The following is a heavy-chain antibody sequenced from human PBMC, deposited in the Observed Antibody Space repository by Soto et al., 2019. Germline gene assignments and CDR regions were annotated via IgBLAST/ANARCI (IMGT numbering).Heavy chain of an antibody. CDR3: TKDAGCDTSGYWGSAEYFQH. D-gene: IGHD5-12*01. CDR1: GFTFSSCA. J-gene: IGHJ1*01. CDR2: ISGSGGST. Sequence: GSLRLSCAASGFTFSSCAMSWVRQAPGKGLEWVSGISGSGGSTYYADSVKGRFTISRDNSKNTLYLQMNSLRAEDTAVYYCTKDAGCDTSGYWGSAEYFQHWGQGTLVTVSS. V-gene: IGHV3-23*01.